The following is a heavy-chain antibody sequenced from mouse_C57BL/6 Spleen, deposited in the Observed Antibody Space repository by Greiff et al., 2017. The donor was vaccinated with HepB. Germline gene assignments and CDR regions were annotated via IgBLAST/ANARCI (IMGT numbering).Heavy chain of an antibody. V-gene: IGHV2-2*01. CDR3: ARELGRYFDV. D-gene: IGHD4-1*01. Sequence: VMLVESGPGLVQPSQSLSITCTVSGFSLTSYGVHWVRQSPGKGLEWLGVIWSGGSTDYNAAFISRLSISKDNSKSQVFFKMNSLQADDTAIYYCARELGRYFDVWGTGTTVTVSS. CDR2: IWSGGST. J-gene: IGHJ1*03. CDR1: GFSLTSYG.